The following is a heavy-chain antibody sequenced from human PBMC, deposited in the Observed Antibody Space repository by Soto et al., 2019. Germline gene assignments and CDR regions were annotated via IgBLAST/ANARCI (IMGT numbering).Heavy chain of an antibody. CDR2: IDPSDSYT. CDR3: ATSYYYDFWSGYKFDY. D-gene: IGHD3-3*01. V-gene: IGHV5-10-1*01. J-gene: IGHJ4*02. CDR1: GYSFTSYW. Sequence: GESLKISCKGSGYSFTSYWISWVRQMPGKGLEWMGRIDPSDSYTNYSPSFQGHVTISADKSISTAYLQWSSLKASDTAMYYCATSYYYDFWSGYKFDYWGQGTLVTVSS.